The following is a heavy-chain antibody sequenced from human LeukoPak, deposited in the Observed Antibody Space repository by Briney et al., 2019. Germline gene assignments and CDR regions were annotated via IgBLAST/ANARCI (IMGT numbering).Heavy chain of an antibody. J-gene: IGHJ6*02. CDR3: ARAIAVAGYYYYGMDV. V-gene: IGHV1-18*01. CDR1: GYTFTSYG. D-gene: IGHD6-19*01. CDR2: ISAYNGNT. Sequence: ASVKVSCKASGYTFTSYGISWVRQAPGQGLEWMGWISAYNGNTNYAQKLQGRVTTTTDTSTSTAYMELRSLRSDDTAVYYCARAIAVAGYYYYGMDVWGQGTTVTVSS.